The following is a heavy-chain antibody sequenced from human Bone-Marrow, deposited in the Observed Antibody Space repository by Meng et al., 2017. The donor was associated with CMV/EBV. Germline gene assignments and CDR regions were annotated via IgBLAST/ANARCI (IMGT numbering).Heavy chain of an antibody. V-gene: IGHV3-33*01. J-gene: IGHJ4*02. CDR1: GFTFSSYG. CDR2: IWYDGSNK. CDR3: ARDREVPAAIEYYFDY. Sequence: LSLTCAASGFTFSSYGMHWVRQAPGKGLEWVAVIWYDGSNKYYADSVKGRFTISRDNSKNTLYLQMNSLRAEDTAVYYCARDREVPAAIEYYFDYWGQGTLVTVSS. D-gene: IGHD2-2*02.